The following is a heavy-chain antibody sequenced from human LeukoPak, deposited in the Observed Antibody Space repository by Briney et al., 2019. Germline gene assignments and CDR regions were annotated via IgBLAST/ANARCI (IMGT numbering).Heavy chain of an antibody. CDR1: GFSLSTSGVG. D-gene: IGHD4-17*01. Sequence: SRPTLVKPTQTLTLTCTFSGFSLSTSGVGVGWIRQPPGKALEWHALTYLNDDKRYRPSLNSRLTITKDTSKNQVVLIMTKMEPVDTATYYCAHMVNTVTMSWGAFDIWGQGTMVTVSS. J-gene: IGHJ3*02. V-gene: IGHV2-5*01. CDR3: AHMVNTVTMSWGAFDI. CDR2: TYLNDDK.